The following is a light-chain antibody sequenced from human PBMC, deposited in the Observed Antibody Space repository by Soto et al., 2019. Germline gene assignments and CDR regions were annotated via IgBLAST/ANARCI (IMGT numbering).Light chain of an antibody. V-gene: IGKV1-8*01. J-gene: IGKJ1*01. CDR3: HQYSSYGT. CDR1: QGISSY. CDR2: AAS. Sequence: IRMTQSPSSFSASTGDRVTITCRASQGISSYLAWYQQKPGKAPKLLIYAASTLQSGVPSRFSGSGSGTDFTLTISCLQSDDFATYYCHQYSSYGTFAHGTKSDIK.